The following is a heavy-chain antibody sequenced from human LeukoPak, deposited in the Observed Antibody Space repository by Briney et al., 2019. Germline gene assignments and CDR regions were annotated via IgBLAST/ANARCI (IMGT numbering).Heavy chain of an antibody. CDR1: GFTFDDYA. J-gene: IGHJ6*02. CDR3: AKASSGWFYGMDV. D-gene: IGHD6-19*01. V-gene: IGHV3-9*01. Sequence: GRSLRLSCAASGFTFDDYAMHWVRQAPGKGLEWVSGISWNSGSIGYADSVKGRFTISRDNAKNSLYLQMNSLRAEDTALYYCAKASSGWFYGMDVWGQGTTVTVSS. CDR2: ISWNSGSI.